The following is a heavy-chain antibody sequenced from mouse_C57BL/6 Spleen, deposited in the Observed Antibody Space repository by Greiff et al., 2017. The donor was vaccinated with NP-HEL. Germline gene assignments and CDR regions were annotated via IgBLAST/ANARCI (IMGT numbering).Heavy chain of an antibody. CDR1: GYTFTSYW. J-gene: IGHJ1*03. V-gene: IGHV1-55*01. CDR3: ARSPSGSSYWYFDV. Sequence: QVQLKQPGAELVKPGASVKMSCKASGYTFTSYWITWVKQRPGQGLEWIGDIYPGSGSTNYNEKFKSKATLTVDTSSSTAYMQLSSLTSEDSAVYYCARSPSGSSYWYFDVWGTGTTVTVSS. D-gene: IGHD1-1*01. CDR2: IYPGSGST.